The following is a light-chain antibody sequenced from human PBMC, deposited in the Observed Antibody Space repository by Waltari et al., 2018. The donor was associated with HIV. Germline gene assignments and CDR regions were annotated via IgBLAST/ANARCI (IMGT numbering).Light chain of an antibody. V-gene: IGLV1-44*01. Sequence: QAVRTPPPSASGTPRQRCTAYGSGSSFHTGTSPETWYQQLPGPAPKLLIYSYNQRPSGVPDRFSGSNSGTSASLAISGLQSEDEADYYCASSDDSLSRYVFGTGTKLTVL. CDR2: SYN. J-gene: IGLJ1*01. CDR1: SFHTGTSP. CDR3: ASSDDSLSRYV.